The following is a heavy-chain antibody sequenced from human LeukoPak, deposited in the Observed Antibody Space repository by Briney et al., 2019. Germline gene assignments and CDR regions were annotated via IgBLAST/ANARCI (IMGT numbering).Heavy chain of an antibody. CDR1: GFTFSSYA. V-gene: IGHV3-23*01. CDR2: ISGSGGST. J-gene: IGHJ6*03. D-gene: IGHD3-3*01. CDR3: AKAGTIFGVVIFDSDYYYYMDV. Sequence: PGGSLRLSCAASGFTFSSYAMSWVRQAPGKGLEWVSGISGSGGSTYYAESVKGRFTISRDNSKNTLYLQMNSLRAEDTAVYYCAKAGTIFGVVIFDSDYYYYMDVWGKGTTVTVSS.